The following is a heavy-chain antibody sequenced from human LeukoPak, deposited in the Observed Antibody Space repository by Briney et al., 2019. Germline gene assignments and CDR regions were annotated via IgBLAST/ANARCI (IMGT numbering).Heavy chain of an antibody. CDR1: GFTFTSYA. CDR3: AKDPRVGSRVATPCH. CDR2: ISGSGGST. J-gene: IGHJ4*02. D-gene: IGHD5-24*01. V-gene: IGHV3-23*01. Sequence: GGSLRPSCAASGFTFTSYAMSWVRQAPGKGLEWVSAISGSGGSTYYADSVKGRFTISRDNSKSTLFLQMNSLRAEDTAVYYCAKDPRVGSRVATPCHWGQGTLVTVSS.